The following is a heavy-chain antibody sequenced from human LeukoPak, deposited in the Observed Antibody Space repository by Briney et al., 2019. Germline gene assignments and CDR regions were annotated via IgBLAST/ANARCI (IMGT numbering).Heavy chain of an antibody. V-gene: IGHV3-64D*06. J-gene: IGHJ4*02. CDR1: GFSFRTLA. CDR2: IGGDDVTA. CDR3: VRDLWGFDY. Sequence: GGSLRPSCSASGFSFRTLAMHWVRQAPGRGLEYFAVIGGDDVTAYFADSVKGRFTVSRDISTNTLYLQMTSLRPEDTAVYYCVRDLWGFDYWGQGTLVTVSS. D-gene: IGHD1-26*01.